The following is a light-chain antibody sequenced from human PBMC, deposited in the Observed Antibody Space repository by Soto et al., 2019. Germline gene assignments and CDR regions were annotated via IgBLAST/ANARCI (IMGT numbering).Light chain of an antibody. V-gene: IGKV1-5*01. CDR2: DAS. CDR1: QSISSG. J-gene: IGKJ1*01. CDR3: QEYTNYSRT. Sequence: DIQMTQSPSTLSASVGDRVTITCRASQSISSGLAWYQQKPGKAPKVLIYDASTLESGVPSRFSGGGSGTKFTLTITCMQPDDFATYYCQEYTNYSRTFGQGTKVEV.